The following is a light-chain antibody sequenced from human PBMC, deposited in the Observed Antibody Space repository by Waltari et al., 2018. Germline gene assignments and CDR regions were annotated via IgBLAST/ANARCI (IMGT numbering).Light chain of an antibody. CDR3: SSYTSSSTRV. CDR1: SSDGGCYNF. J-gene: IGLJ1*01. CDR2: DVA. Sequence: QSALTQPASVSGSPGQSISISCTGTSSDGGCYNFVSWYQQHPGKAPQLMIYDVANRPSGVSNRFSGSKSGNTASLTISGLQAEDEADYYCSSYTSSSTRVFGTGTKVTVL. V-gene: IGLV2-14*03.